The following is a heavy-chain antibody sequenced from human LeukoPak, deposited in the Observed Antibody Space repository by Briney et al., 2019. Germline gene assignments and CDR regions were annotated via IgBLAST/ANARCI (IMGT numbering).Heavy chain of an antibody. CDR1: GGSISSSSDY. D-gene: IGHD1-26*01. V-gene: IGHV4-39*02. CDR3: ARDVVGDGRGSWFDP. CDR2: MYYSGST. Sequence: SETLSLTCTVSGGSISSSSDYWGWVRQPPGKGLEWIGSMYYSGSTYYNPSLKSRVTISVDTSKSQFSLKLSSVTAADTAVYYCARDVVGDGRGSWFDPWGQGTLVTVSS. J-gene: IGHJ5*02.